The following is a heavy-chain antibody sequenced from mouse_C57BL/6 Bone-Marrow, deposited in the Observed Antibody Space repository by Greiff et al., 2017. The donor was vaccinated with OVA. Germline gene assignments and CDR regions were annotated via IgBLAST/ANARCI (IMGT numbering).Heavy chain of an antibody. CDR1: GYAFSSSW. CDR2: IYPGDGDT. V-gene: IGHV1-82*01. J-gene: IGHJ3*01. Sequence: QVQLQQSGPELVKPGASVKISCKASGYAFSSSWMNWVKQRPGKGLEWIGRIYPGDGDTNYNQKFKGKATLTVDQSSSTAYMQLNSLTSEDSAVYYCANDGYPSWFAYWGQGTLVTVSA. D-gene: IGHD2-3*01. CDR3: ANDGYPSWFAY.